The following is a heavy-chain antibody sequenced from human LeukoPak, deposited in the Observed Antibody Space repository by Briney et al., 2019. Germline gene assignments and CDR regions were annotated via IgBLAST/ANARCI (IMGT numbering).Heavy chain of an antibody. CDR3: AREYCSGGSCYHDY. Sequence: GGSLRLSCAASGFTVSSNYMSWVRQAPGKGLEWVSVIYSGGSTYYADSVKGRFTIPRDNSKNTLYLQMNSLRAEDTAVYYCAREYCSGGSCYHDYWGQGTLVTVSS. CDR2: IYSGGST. V-gene: IGHV3-66*01. J-gene: IGHJ4*02. CDR1: GFTVSSNY. D-gene: IGHD2-15*01.